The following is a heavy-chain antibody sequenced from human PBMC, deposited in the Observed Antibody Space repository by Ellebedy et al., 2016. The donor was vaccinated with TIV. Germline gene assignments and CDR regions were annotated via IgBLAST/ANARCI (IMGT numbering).Heavy chain of an antibody. CDR3: RPGHYSDA. CDR2: LTADGRST. CDR1: GFSLSNSF. Sequence: GGSLRLSXAAPGFSLSNSFMSWIRQAPGKGLEWVSTLTADGRSTYFADSVKGRFTISRDNSKNTVYLQMNSLRNEDTAVYYCRPGHYSDAWGQGTLVTVSS. V-gene: IGHV3-23*01. J-gene: IGHJ4*02.